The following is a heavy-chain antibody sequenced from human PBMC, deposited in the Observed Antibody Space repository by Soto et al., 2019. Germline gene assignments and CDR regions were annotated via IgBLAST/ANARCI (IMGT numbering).Heavy chain of an antibody. CDR1: GYTFTIYG. V-gene: IGHV1-18*04. D-gene: IGHD2-15*01. J-gene: IGHJ4*02. CDR3: ARYCIGGDRSGRD. Sequence: ASVKVSCTASGYTFTIYGISWVLQAPGQGLEWMGWISAYNGNTNYAQKLQGRVTMTTDTSTSTADMELRSLRSDDTAVYYCARYCIGGDRSGRDCGQGNLVTVSS. CDR2: ISAYNGNT.